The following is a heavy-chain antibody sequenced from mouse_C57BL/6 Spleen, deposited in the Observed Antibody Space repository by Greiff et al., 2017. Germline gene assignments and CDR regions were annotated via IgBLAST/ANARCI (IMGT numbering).Heavy chain of an antibody. D-gene: IGHD1-1*01. J-gene: IGHJ3*01. Sequence: QVQLQQPGAELVKPGASVKLSCKASGYTFTSYWMQWVKQRPGQGLEWIGDIDPSDSYTNYNQKFKGKATLTVDTSSSTAYMQLSSLTSEVSAVYFCARKGLLLRWFAYRGQGALVTVSA. CDR3: ARKGLLLRWFAY. V-gene: IGHV1-50*01. CDR2: IDPSDSYT. CDR1: GYTFTSYW.